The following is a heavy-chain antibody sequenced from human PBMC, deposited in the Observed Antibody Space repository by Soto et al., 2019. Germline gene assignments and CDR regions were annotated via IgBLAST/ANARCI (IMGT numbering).Heavy chain of an antibody. Sequence: RGSVKVSFKASGGTFSNYAINWLRQAPGQGLEWMGGFIPIFDASTYAQNFRGRVTITADESTTTAYMELSDLRSEDTAMYYCATKAESYGFDIWGQGTLVTVSS. J-gene: IGHJ3*02. D-gene: IGHD3-10*01. V-gene: IGHV1-69*13. CDR2: FIPIFDAS. CDR1: GGTFSNYA. CDR3: ATKAESYGFDI.